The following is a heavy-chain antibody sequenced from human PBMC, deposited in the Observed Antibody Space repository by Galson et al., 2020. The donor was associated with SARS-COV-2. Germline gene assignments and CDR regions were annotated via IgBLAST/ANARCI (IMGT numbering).Heavy chain of an antibody. CDR3: AKDQFIFYGGNSPWGFDY. CDR1: GFTFDDYA. D-gene: IGHD2-21*02. CDR2: ISWNSGSI. Sequence: GGSLRLSCAASGFTFDDYAMHWVRQAPGKGLEWVSGISWNSGSIGYADSVKGRFTISRDNAKNSLYLQMNSLRAEDTALYYCAKDQFIFYGGNSPWGFDYWGQGTLVTVSS. V-gene: IGHV3-9*01. J-gene: IGHJ4*02.